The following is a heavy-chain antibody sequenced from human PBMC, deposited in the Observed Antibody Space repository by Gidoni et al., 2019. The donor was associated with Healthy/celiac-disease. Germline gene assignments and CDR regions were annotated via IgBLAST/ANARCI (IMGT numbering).Heavy chain of an antibody. J-gene: IGHJ4*02. D-gene: IGHD2-15*01. CDR3: ARDRFHCSGGSCYSGGFDY. CDR2: IYTSGST. Sequence: QVQLQESGPGLVKPSQTLSLTCTVSGGSISSGSYYWSWIRQPAGKGLEWIGRIYTSGSTNYTPSLKSRVTISVDTSKNQFSLKLSSVTAADTAVYYCARDRFHCSGGSCYSGGFDYWGQGTLVTVSS. CDR1: GGSISSGSYY. V-gene: IGHV4-61*02.